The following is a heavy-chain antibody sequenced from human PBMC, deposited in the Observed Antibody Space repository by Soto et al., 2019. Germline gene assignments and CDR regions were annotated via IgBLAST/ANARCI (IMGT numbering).Heavy chain of an antibody. D-gene: IGHD1-1*01. Sequence: SETLSLTCTVSGDSISSADYYWSWIRQTPGKGLEWIGHIFYSGTTYYNPSLKSRLTISVDTSKNHFSLRLTSVTAVDTAVYYCARDLWVEPELYYYGMDIWGQGTTVTVSS. CDR2: IFYSGTT. J-gene: IGHJ6*02. V-gene: IGHV4-30-4*01. CDR3: ARDLWVEPELYYYGMDI. CDR1: GDSISSADYY.